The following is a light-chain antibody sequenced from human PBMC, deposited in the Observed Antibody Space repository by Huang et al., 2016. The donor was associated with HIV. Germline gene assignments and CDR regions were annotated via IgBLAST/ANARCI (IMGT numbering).Light chain of an antibody. J-gene: IGKJ4*01. CDR3: QQLNSYPPT. Sequence: IQLTQSPSSLSASVGDRVTISCRASQGISSYLAWYQQKPGKAPNLLIYAASTLQSGVPSMFSGSGSGTDFTLTISSLQPEDFATYYCQQLNSYPPTFGGGTKVEIK. V-gene: IGKV1-9*01. CDR2: AAS. CDR1: QGISSY.